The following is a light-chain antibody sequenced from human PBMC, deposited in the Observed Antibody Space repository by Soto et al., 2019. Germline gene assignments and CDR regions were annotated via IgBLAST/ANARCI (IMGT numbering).Light chain of an antibody. V-gene: IGKV1-8*01. CDR3: QQSFITPIT. CDR2: ADS. CDR1: QGISSY. J-gene: IGKJ5*01. Sequence: AIRMTQSPSSFSASTGDRATITCRASQGISSYLAWYQQKPGQAPRLLIYADSNRATGIPARFSGSGSGTDFTLTISSLQPEDFATYYCQQSFITPITFGQGTRLE.